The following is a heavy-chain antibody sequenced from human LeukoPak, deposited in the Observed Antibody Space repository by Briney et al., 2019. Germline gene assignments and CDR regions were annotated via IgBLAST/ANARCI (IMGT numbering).Heavy chain of an antibody. V-gene: IGHV4-59*01. CDR3: AGHAGLIVGEEYYFDY. Sequence: SSETLSLTCTVSGGSISSYYLSWIRQPPGEGLEWIGYIYYSGSTNYNPSLKSRVTISVDTSKNQFSLKLSSVTAADTAVYYCAGHAGLIVGEEYYFDYWGQGTLVTVSS. CDR2: IYYSGST. J-gene: IGHJ4*02. CDR1: GGSISSYY. D-gene: IGHD2/OR15-2a*01.